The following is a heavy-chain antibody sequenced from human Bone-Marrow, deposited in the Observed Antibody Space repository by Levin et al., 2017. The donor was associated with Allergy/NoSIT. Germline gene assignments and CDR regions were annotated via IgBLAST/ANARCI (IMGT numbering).Heavy chain of an antibody. CDR2: IYPGDSET. J-gene: IGHJ6*03. CDR3: ARLDRAWFYTDV. CDR1: GYNFPPYW. V-gene: IGHV5-51*01. D-gene: IGHD3-10*01. Sequence: KHGESLKISCKGSGYNFPPYWIGWVRQMPGKGLEWMGIIYPGDSETRYSPSFQGQVTFSADTSISTAFLEWSSVKASDTAIYYCARLDRAWFYTDVWGKGTTVTVSS.